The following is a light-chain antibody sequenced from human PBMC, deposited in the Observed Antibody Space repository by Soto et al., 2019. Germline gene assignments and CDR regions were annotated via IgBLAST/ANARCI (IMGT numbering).Light chain of an antibody. J-gene: IGKJ4*01. V-gene: IGKV1-13*02. CDR2: DAS. CDR1: QGIRSA. Sequence: AIQLTQSPSSLSTSVGVRVTITCRASQGIRSALAWYQQKPGKAPKLLIYDASSLESGVPSRFSGSGSGTDFTLIISGLQPEDFATYYCQQANSFPLTFGGGTKVDIK. CDR3: QQANSFPLT.